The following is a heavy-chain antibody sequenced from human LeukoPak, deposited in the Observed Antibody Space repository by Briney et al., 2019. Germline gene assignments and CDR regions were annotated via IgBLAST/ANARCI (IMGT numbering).Heavy chain of an antibody. Sequence: SETLSLTCAVYGGSFSGYYWSWIRQPPGKGLEWIGEINHSGSTNYNPSIKSRVTISVDTSKNQFSLKLSSVTAADTAVYYCARGRENMITFGGVIAPHYYYGMDVWGQGTTVTVSS. CDR1: GGSFSGYY. D-gene: IGHD3-16*02. CDR2: INHSGST. CDR3: ARGRENMITFGGVIAPHYYYGMDV. V-gene: IGHV4-34*01. J-gene: IGHJ6*02.